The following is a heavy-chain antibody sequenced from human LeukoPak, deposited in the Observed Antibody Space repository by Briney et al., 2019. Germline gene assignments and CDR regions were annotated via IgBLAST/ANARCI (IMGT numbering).Heavy chain of an antibody. J-gene: IGHJ4*02. CDR2: ISTGSSTI. CDR3: ARDVDYDFWSGYYSGDYFDY. D-gene: IGHD3-3*01. Sequence: PGGSLRLSCVASGFTFSSYNMNWVRRAPGKGLEWVSYISTGSSTIDYADSVKGRFTISRDNAKNSLYLQMNSLRDEDTAVYYCARDVDYDFWSGYYSGDYFDYWGQGTLVTVSS. V-gene: IGHV3-48*02. CDR1: GFTFSSYN.